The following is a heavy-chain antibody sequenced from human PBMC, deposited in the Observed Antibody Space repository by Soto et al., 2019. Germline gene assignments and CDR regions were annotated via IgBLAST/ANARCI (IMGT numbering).Heavy chain of an antibody. V-gene: IGHV1-18*01. Sequence: QVQLVQSGAEVKKPGASVKVSCKASGYTFTSYGISWVRQAPGQGLEWMRWISAYNGNTNYAQKLQGRVTMSTDTSTSKAYMELRSLRSDDTAVYYCARDQGQQLALVYYGMDVWGQGTTVTVSS. J-gene: IGHJ6*02. D-gene: IGHD6-13*01. CDR1: GYTFTSYG. CDR3: ARDQGQQLALVYYGMDV. CDR2: ISAYNGNT.